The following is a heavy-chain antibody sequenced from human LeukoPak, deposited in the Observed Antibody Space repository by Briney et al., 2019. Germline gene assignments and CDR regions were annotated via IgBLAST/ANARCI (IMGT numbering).Heavy chain of an antibody. CDR2: ITHSGST. D-gene: IGHD3-10*01. V-gene: IGHV4-34*01. J-gene: IGHJ4*02. Sequence: SETLSLTCAVYGGSFTTYYWGWIRQPPGKGLEWIGEITHSGSTHYNPSLNSRVSISLDTSKSQFSLKLNSVTAADTAIYYCARVTRFTKFGELWFDYWGQGILLRVSS. CDR3: ARVTRFTKFGELWFDY. CDR1: GGSFTTYY.